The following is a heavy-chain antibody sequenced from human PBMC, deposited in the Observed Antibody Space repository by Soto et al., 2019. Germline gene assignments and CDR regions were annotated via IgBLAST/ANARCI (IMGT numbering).Heavy chain of an antibody. V-gene: IGHV3-21*01. CDR2: ISSTSTFI. Sequence: GGSLRLSCAASGFTFSDYSVNWVRQAPGKGLEWVSSISSTSTFIYYADSVRGRFTISRDNAKNSLYLQMNSLRAEDTAAYYCTRVYGDYGTLSDYWGRGTLVTVSS. D-gene: IGHD4-17*01. CDR3: TRVYGDYGTLSDY. J-gene: IGHJ4*02. CDR1: GFTFSDYS.